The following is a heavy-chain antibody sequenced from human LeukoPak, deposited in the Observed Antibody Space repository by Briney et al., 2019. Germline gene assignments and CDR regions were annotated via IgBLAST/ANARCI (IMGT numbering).Heavy chain of an antibody. CDR1: GGSFSGYY. CDR2: INHSGST. J-gene: IGHJ6*03. V-gene: IGHV4-34*01. CDR3: ARVGYSSGWYGEHYYYMDV. Sequence: SETLSLTCAVYGGSFSGYYWSWIRQPPGKGLEWIGEINHSGSTNYNPSLKSRVTISVDTSKNQFSLKLSSVTAADTAVYYCARVGYSSGWYGEHYYYMDVWGKGTTVTVSS. D-gene: IGHD6-19*01.